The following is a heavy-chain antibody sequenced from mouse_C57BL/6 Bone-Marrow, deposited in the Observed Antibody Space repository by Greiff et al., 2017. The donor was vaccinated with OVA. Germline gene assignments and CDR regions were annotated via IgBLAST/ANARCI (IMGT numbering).Heavy chain of an antibody. J-gene: IGHJ3*01. Sequence: QVQLKQSGAELVRPGASVTLSCKASGYTFTDYEMHWVKQTPVHGLEWIGAIDPETGGTAYNQKFKGKAILTADKSSSTAYMELRSLTSEDSAVYYCSSYGGYSVWFAYWGQGTLVTVSA. CDR2: IDPETGGT. V-gene: IGHV1-15*01. CDR1: GYTFTDYE. CDR3: SSYGGYSVWFAY. D-gene: IGHD2-3*01.